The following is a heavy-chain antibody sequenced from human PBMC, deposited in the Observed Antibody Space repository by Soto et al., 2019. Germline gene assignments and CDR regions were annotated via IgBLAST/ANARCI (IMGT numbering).Heavy chain of an antibody. CDR1: GGSISNYY. CDR3: ARVSLNGMDV. Sequence: PSETLSLTCTVSGGSISNYYWNWIRQPPGKGLEWIGYIYYSGSTNYNPSLKSRVTISVDTSKNQFSLKLSSVTAADTAVYYCARVSLNGMDVWGQGTKVTVSS. V-gene: IGHV4-59*01. J-gene: IGHJ6*02. CDR2: IYYSGST.